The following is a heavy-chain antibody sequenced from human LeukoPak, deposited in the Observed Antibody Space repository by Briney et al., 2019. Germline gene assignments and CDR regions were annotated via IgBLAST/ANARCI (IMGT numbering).Heavy chain of an antibody. D-gene: IGHD5-12*01. CDR2: INHSGST. Sequence: SETLSLTCAVYGGSFSGYYWSWIRQPPGKGLEWIGEINHSGSTNYNPSLKSRVTISVDTSKNQFSLKLSSVTAADTAVYYCARGWNYYYYHMDVWGKGTTVTISS. J-gene: IGHJ6*03. V-gene: IGHV4-34*01. CDR1: GGSFSGYY. CDR3: ARGWNYYYYHMDV.